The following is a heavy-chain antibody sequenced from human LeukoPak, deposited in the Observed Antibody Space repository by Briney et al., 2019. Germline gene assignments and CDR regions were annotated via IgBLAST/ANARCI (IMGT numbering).Heavy chain of an antibody. V-gene: IGHV4-30-4*01. Sequence: SETLSLTCTVSGGSISSGDYYWSWIRQPLGKGLEWIGYIYYSGSTYYNPSLKSRVTISVDTSKNQFSLKLSSVTAADTAVYYCAREKIFGYGDPAEFVYWGQGTLVTVSS. CDR2: IYYSGST. CDR1: GGSISSGDYY. D-gene: IGHD4-17*01. CDR3: AREKIFGYGDPAEFVY. J-gene: IGHJ4*02.